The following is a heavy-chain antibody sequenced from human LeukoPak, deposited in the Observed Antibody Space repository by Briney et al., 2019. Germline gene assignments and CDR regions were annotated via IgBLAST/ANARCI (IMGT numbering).Heavy chain of an antibody. Sequence: GGSLRLSCAASGFTFSDYYMSWIRQAPGKGLEWVSYISSSGSTIYYAGSVKGRFTISRDNAKNSLYLQMNSLRAEDTAVYYCARETSTVTNYYYYYYMDVWGKGTTVTVSS. J-gene: IGHJ6*03. CDR3: ARETSTVTNYYYYYYMDV. V-gene: IGHV3-11*04. D-gene: IGHD4-17*01. CDR2: ISSSGSTI. CDR1: GFTFSDYY.